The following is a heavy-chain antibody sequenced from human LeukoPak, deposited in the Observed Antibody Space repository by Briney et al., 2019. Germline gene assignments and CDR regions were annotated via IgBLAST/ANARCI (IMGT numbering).Heavy chain of an antibody. CDR2: IYHSGGT. CDR1: GYSNSRGYY. CDR3: ARGPYSGYGRFDY. J-gene: IGHJ4*02. D-gene: IGHD5-12*01. Sequence: SSETLSLTCAVSGYSNSRGYYWGRTRPPPGKGLEWIGSIYHSGGTYYNPSLKSRVTISVDTSKNQFSLKLSSVTAADTAVYYCARGPYSGYGRFDYWGQGTLVTVSS. V-gene: IGHV4-38-2*01.